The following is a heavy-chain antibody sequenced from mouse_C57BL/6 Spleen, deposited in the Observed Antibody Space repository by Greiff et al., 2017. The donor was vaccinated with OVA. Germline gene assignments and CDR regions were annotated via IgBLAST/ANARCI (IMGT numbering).Heavy chain of an antibody. J-gene: IGHJ4*01. D-gene: IGHD1-2*01. CDR1: GFTFSDYG. CDR2: ISSGSSTI. Sequence: EVKLMESGGGLVKPGGSLKLSCAASGFTFSDYGMHWVRQAPEKGLEWVAYISSGSSTIYYADTVKGRFTISRDNAKNTLFLQMTSLRSEDTAMYYCARGYYGRMDYWGQGTSVTVSS. V-gene: IGHV5-17*01. CDR3: ARGYYGRMDY.